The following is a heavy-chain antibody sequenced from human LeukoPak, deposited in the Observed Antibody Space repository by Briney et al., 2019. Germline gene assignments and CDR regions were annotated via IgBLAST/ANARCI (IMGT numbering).Heavy chain of an antibody. CDR1: GASISSGGYY. J-gene: IGHJ5*02. V-gene: IGHV4-31*03. CDR2: VYYSGST. Sequence: SQTLSLTCTVSGASISSGGYYWSWIRQHPGKGLEWIGYVYYSGSTYYNPSLKSRVTISVDTSTNQFSLKLSSVTAADTAVYYCAREVLYGYCSSTSCSCWFDPWGEGTLVTVSS. CDR3: AREVLYGYCSSTSCSCWFDP. D-gene: IGHD2-2*01.